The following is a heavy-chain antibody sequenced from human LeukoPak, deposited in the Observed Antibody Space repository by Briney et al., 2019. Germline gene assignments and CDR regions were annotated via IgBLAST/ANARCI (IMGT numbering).Heavy chain of an antibody. CDR2: ISGSGGST. V-gene: IGHV3-23*01. Sequence: GGSLRLSCAASGFTFSSYAMSWVRQAPGKGLEWVSAISGSGGSTYYADSVKGRFTISGDNSKNTLYLQMNSLRAEDTAVYYCARGESFGLGLDYWGQGTLVTVSS. CDR1: GFTFSSYA. D-gene: IGHD2/OR15-2a*01. CDR3: ARGESFGLGLDY. J-gene: IGHJ4*02.